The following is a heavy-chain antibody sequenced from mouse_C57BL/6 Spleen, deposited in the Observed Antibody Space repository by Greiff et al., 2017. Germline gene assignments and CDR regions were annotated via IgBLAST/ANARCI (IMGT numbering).Heavy chain of an antibody. V-gene: IGHV1-9*01. CDR3: GRGYDYDGGFYAMDY. J-gene: IGHJ4*01. Sequence: QVQLKQSGAELMKPGASVKLSCKATGYTFTGYWIEWVKQRPGHGLEWIGEILPGSGSTNYNEKFKGKATFTADTSSNTAYMQRSSLTTEDSAIYECGRGYDYDGGFYAMDYWGQGTSVTVSS. D-gene: IGHD2-4*01. CDR2: ILPGSGST. CDR1: GYTFTGYW.